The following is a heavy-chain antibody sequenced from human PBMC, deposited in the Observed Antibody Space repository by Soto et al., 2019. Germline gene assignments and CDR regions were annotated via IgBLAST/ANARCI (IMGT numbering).Heavy chain of an antibody. D-gene: IGHD2-21*02. V-gene: IGHV1-69*13. CDR3: ARQYCGGDCYTFFGAFDI. CDR2: IIPIFGTA. Sequence: SVKVSCKASGGTFSSYAISWVRQAPGQGLEWMGGIIPIFGTANYAQKFQGRVTITADESTSTAYMELSSLRSEDTAVYYCARQYCGGDCYTFFGAFDIWGQGTMVTVSS. J-gene: IGHJ3*02. CDR1: GGTFSSYA.